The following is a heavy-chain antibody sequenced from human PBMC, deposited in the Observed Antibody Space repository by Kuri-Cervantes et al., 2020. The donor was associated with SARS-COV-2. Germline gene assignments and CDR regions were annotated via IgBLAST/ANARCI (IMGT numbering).Heavy chain of an antibody. J-gene: IGHJ4*02. V-gene: IGHV4-39*01. Sequence: SETLSLTCTVSGASISSSTYYWGWIRQSPGKGLEWIGSIYESGDTYYSSSLKSRLSLSVDTSRNQFSLRLTSVTAADTAIYYCARHYAFDNFHKWSQGTQVTVSS. CDR2: IYESGDT. CDR1: GASISSSTYY. D-gene: IGHD1-1*01. CDR3: ARHYAFDNFHK.